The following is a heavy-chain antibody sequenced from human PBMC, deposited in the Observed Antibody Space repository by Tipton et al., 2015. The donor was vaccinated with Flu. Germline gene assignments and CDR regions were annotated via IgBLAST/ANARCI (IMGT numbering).Heavy chain of an antibody. D-gene: IGHD5-24*01. CDR3: ARGEMATIKGYFDS. CDR1: GGTFSSYA. V-gene: IGHV1-69*01. CDR2: IIPIFGTA. J-gene: IGHJ4*02. Sequence: QVQLVQSGAEVKKPGSSVKVSCKASGGTFSSYAISWVRQAPGQGLEWMGGIIPIFGTANYAQKFQGRVTITADESTSTAYMELNSLRPGETAVYFCARGEMATIKGYFDSWGQGTLVTVPS.